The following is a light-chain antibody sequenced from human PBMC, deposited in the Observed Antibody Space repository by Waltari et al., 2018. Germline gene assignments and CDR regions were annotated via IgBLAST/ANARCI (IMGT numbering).Light chain of an antibody. CDR1: QSVSGD. J-gene: IGKJ1*01. Sequence: EVVMTQSPVTLSVSPGERATLSCRASQSVSGDLAWYQQKPGQAPRLLIYGASTRATGIPVRFSGSGSGTEFTLTISRLEPEDFAVYYCHQYGTSPGTFGQGTKVEIK. CDR3: HQYGTSPGT. V-gene: IGKV3-20*01. CDR2: GAS.